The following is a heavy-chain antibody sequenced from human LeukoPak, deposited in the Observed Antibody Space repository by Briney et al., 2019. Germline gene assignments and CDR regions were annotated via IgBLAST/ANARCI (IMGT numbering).Heavy chain of an antibody. D-gene: IGHD5-12*01. V-gene: IGHV3-11*01. CDR1: GFTFSDYY. CDR2: ISSSGSAI. CDR3: ARARSVEYSGYEDY. Sequence: GGSLRLSCAASGFTFSDYYMTWIRQAPGKGLEWVSYISSSGSAIFYADSVKGRFTISRDNAKNSLYLQMNSLRAEDTAVYYCARARSVEYSGYEDYWGQGTLVTVSS. J-gene: IGHJ4*02.